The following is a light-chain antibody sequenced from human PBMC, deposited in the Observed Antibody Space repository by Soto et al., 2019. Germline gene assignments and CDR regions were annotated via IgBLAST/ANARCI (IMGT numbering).Light chain of an antibody. V-gene: IGKV3D-20*02. CDR2: AAS. J-gene: IGKJ5*01. CDR3: QQRSNWPPA. Sequence: EIVLTQSPATLSLSPGERATLSCRASQSVSSSYLAWYQQKPGQAPRLLIYAASSRATGIPDRFSGSGSGTDFTLTISSLEPEDFAVYYCQQRSNWPPAFGQGTRLEI. CDR1: QSVSSSY.